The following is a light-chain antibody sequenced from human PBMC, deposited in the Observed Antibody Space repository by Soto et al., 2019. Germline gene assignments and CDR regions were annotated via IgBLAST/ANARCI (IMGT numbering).Light chain of an antibody. CDR1: QSVSDY. J-gene: IGKJ1*01. V-gene: IGKV3-11*01. CDR3: QQGGNWLWT. CDR2: DAS. Sequence: EIVLTQSPATLSLSPGERATLSCRASQSVSDYLVWYQQRPGQAPRLLIYDASKRATGIPARFSGSGSGTDFSLTISSLEPQDFAVYYCQQGGNWLWTFGQGTKVEIK.